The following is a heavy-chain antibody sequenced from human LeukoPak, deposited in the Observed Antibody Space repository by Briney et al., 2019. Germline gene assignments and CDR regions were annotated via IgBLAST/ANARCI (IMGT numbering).Heavy chain of an antibody. CDR1: GGSISSSSYY. CDR2: IYYTGST. D-gene: IGHD3-10*01. J-gene: IGHJ5*02. Sequence: PSETLSLTCTVPGGSISSSSYYWGWIRQPPGKGLEWIGTIYYTGSTYYNPSLKSRVTISVATSKNQFSLKLSSVTAADTAVYYCARHQYYYGSVAFDPWGRGTLVTVSS. V-gene: IGHV4-39*01. CDR3: ARHQYYYGSVAFDP.